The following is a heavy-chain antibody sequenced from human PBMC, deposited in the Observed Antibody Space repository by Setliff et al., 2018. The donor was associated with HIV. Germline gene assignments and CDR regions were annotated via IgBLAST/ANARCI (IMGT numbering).Heavy chain of an antibody. V-gene: IGHV3-21*06. Sequence: GGSLRLSCATSGFTFNSYSMNWVRQAPGKGLEWVSSISSTNKYIYYAESVRGRFTISRDNAKNSLYLQMNSLRAEDTAVYYCLRERNFWSRSPGWGQGTLVTVSS. CDR2: ISSTNKYI. CDR1: GFTFNSYS. CDR3: LRERNFWSRSPG. J-gene: IGHJ4*02. D-gene: IGHD3-3*01.